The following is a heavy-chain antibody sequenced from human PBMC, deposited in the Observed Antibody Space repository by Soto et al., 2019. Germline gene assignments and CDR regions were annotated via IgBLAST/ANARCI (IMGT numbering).Heavy chain of an antibody. Sequence: ASVKVSGEASGYTFTSYGISWVRQAPGQGLEWMGWISAYNGNTNYAQKLQGRVTMTTDTSTSTAYLELRSLRSDDTAVYYCARELGDFWSGYYTGSLDYWGQGSLVTVSS. CDR2: ISAYNGNT. CDR1: GYTFTSYG. CDR3: ARELGDFWSGYYTGSLDY. J-gene: IGHJ4*02. V-gene: IGHV1-18*01. D-gene: IGHD3-3*01.